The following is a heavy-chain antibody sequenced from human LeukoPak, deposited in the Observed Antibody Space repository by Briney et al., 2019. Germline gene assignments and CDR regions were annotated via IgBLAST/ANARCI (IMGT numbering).Heavy chain of an antibody. CDR2: IYYSGST. J-gene: IGHJ5*02. CDR3: ARVASYGWDWFDP. Sequence: PSETLSLTCTVSGGSISSSSYYWGWIRQPPGKGLEWIGSIYYSGSTNYNPSLKVSVTISVDTSKNQFSLKLSSVTAADTAVYYCARVASYGWDWFDPWGQGTLVTVSS. V-gene: IGHV4-39*07. CDR1: GGSISSSSYY. D-gene: IGHD5-18*01.